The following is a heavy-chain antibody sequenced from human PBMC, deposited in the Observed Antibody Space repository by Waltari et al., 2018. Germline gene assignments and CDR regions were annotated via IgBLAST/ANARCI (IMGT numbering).Heavy chain of an antibody. CDR1: GGSVTSSTYY. J-gene: IGHJ4*02. Sequence: QPQLQESGPGLVKPSETLSLTCIVTGGSVTSSTYYWAWIRQPPGKGLEWIGSGFYTGPSVHNPALDSRVTISADTSRDQCSLNLSSGSAADTAVYYCARQRYYNDRSGPRGWRLDYWGQGALVAVSS. CDR2: GFYTGPS. V-gene: IGHV4-39*01. CDR3: ARQRYYNDRSGPRGWRLDY. D-gene: IGHD3-22*01.